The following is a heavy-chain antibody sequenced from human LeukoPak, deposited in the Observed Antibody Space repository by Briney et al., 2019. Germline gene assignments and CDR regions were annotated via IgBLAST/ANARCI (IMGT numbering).Heavy chain of an antibody. CDR3: AGPWDQVGFDP. Sequence: GASVKVSCKASGYTFTGYYLHWVRQAPGQGLEWMGWIYPKTGGTSYAQKFQGRVTMTRDTSISTAYMELIGLRSDDTADYYCAGPWDQVGFDPWGQGTLVSVSS. CDR1: GYTFTGYY. D-gene: IGHD1-26*01. CDR2: IYPKTGGT. V-gene: IGHV1-2*02. J-gene: IGHJ5*02.